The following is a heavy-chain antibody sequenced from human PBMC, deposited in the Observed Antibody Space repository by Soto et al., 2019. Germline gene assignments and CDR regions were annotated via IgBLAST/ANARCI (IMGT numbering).Heavy chain of an antibody. D-gene: IGHD1-1*01. CDR3: ANPIPKTGTTFGF. Sequence: GGSLRLSCAAPGFTFSSSSMSWVRQPPGKGLEWVSVISNTGRTTYYADSVNGRFTISRDNSKNTLYLQLNSLRAEDTAVFYCANPIPKTGTTFGFWGQGTLVTVSS. J-gene: IGHJ4*02. CDR2: ISNTGRTT. CDR1: GFTFSSSS. V-gene: IGHV3-23*01.